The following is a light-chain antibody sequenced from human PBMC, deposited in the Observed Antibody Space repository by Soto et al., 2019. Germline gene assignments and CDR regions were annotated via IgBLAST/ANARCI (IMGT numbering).Light chain of an antibody. CDR1: QSVSSY. CDR2: DAS. V-gene: IGKV3-11*01. J-gene: IGKJ1*01. CDR3: QQYSRSGT. Sequence: ENVLTQAPATVALSPGEGATLSCRASQSVSSYLAWYQQKPGQAPRLLIYDASNRATGIPARFSGSGSGTDFTLTISRLEHEDFAVYCCQQYSRSGTFGQGTKVDIK.